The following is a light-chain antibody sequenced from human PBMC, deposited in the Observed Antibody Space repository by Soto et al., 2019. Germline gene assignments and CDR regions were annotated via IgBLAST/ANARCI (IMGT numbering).Light chain of an antibody. CDR1: QGIGTD. CDR2: GAS. V-gene: IGKV1-17*01. Sequence: DIQMTQSPSSLSASVGDRVTITCRASQGIGTDLGWFQQKPGTAPKRLIYGASSLLSGVPSTFSGSGSGTEFTLTISSLQPEDFATYYCLQHNTYPWTFGQGTKVESK. J-gene: IGKJ1*01. CDR3: LQHNTYPWT.